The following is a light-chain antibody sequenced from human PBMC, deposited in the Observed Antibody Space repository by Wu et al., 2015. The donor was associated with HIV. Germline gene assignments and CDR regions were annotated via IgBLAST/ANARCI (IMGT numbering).Light chain of an antibody. V-gene: IGKV3-20*01. CDR3: QQYGTSPRT. CDR1: QSVSSNY. Sequence: EIVLTQSPGTLSLSPGERATLPCRASQSVSSNYLAWYQQKPGQAPRLLIYGASSRATGIPDRFSGSGSGTDFTLTISRVEPEDFAVYYCQQYGTSPRTFGQGTKVEI. CDR2: GAS. J-gene: IGKJ1*01.